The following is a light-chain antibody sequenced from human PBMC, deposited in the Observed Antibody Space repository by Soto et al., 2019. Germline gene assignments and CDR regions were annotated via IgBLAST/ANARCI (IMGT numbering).Light chain of an antibody. CDR2: GAS. J-gene: IGKJ1*01. Sequence: DIQMTQSPSSLSASVGDRVTITCRASESISTWLAWYQQKPGKAPKLLIYGASSLESGVPPRFSGDGSGTEFTLTISSLQSEDFAVYYCQQYNNWPTTFGQGTKVDIK. CDR3: QQYNNWPTT. V-gene: IGKV1-5*03. CDR1: ESISTW.